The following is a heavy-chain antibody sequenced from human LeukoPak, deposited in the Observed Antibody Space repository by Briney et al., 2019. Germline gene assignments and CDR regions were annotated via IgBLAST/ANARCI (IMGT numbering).Heavy chain of an antibody. J-gene: IGHJ3*02. CDR1: GGSISSYY. CDR2: IYHSGST. CDR3: ARGACLNAFDI. V-gene: IGHV4-59*12. D-gene: IGHD1-26*01. Sequence: SETLSLTCTVSGGSISSYYWSWIRQPPGQGLEWIGYIYHSGSTYYNPSLKSRVTISVDRSKNQFSLKLSSVTAADTAVYYCARGACLNAFDIWGQGTMVTVSS.